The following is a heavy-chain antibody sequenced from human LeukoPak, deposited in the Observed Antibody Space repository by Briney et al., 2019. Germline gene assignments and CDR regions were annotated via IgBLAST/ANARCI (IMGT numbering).Heavy chain of an antibody. CDR1: GGSFSGYY. Sequence: PSETLSLTCAVYGGSFSGYYWSWIRQPPGKGLEWIGEINHSGSTNYNPSLKSRVTISVDTSKNQFSLKLSSVTAADTAVYYCARVTTYYDYVWGSYRLPDSYYFDYWGQGTLVTVSS. J-gene: IGHJ4*02. V-gene: IGHV4-34*01. D-gene: IGHD3-16*02. CDR3: ARVTTYYDYVWGSYRLPDSYYFDY. CDR2: INHSGST.